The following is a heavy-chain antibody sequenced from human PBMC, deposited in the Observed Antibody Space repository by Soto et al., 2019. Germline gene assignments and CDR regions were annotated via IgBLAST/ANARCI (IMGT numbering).Heavy chain of an antibody. CDR3: ARDLGKLITPEQ. D-gene: IGHD7-27*01. J-gene: IGHJ1*01. CDR1: GGSIRSGGYN. Sequence: SETLSLTCTVSGGSIRSGGYNWSWIRQLPGKGLEWIGYIFHTGNAYYNPSLKSRVTISVDTSQNQFSLRLSSVTAADTALYYCARDLGKLITPEQWGQGVLVTVSS. V-gene: IGHV4-31*03. CDR2: IFHTGNA.